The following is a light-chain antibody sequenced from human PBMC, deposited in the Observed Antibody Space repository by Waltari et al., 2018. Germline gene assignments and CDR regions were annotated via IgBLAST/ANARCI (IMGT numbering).Light chain of an antibody. V-gene: IGKV4-1*01. J-gene: IGKJ2*03. CDR2: WAS. Sequence: ETTQSPDSLPVSLRERATINCKSSQSVLYNFNNKNYLAWFQLKPGQPPKLLIRWASTREPGVPDRFSGSGSGTDFTLTISSLQTEDVAVYYCQQYLTLPYSFGQGTKLEIK. CDR1: QSVLYNFNNKNY. CDR3: QQYLTLPYS.